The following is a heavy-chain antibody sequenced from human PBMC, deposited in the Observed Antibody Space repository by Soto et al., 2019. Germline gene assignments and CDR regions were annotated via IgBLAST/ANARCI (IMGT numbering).Heavy chain of an antibody. Sequence: QLQLVESGGGVVHPGRSLSLSCAASGFTFSSYGWHWSRQAPGKGLEWVAIIWYDGSKKYYADPVKGRFTISRDNSKNTLFLQMNSLRADDTAVYYCARPYFHGGKDWFFDYWGQGTLVTVSS. CDR1: GFTFSSYG. V-gene: IGHV3-33*01. J-gene: IGHJ4*02. D-gene: IGHD3-9*01. CDR3: ARPYFHGGKDWFFDY. CDR2: IWYDGSKK.